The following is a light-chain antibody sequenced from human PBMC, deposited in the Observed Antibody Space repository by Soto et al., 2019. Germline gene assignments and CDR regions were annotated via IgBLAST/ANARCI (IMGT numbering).Light chain of an antibody. CDR2: DVS. Sequence: QPALTQPASVSGSPGQSITISCTGTSSDVGGYNYVSWYQQHPGKAPKLMIYDVSNRPSGVSDRFSGSKSGNTASLTISGLQAEDEADYYCGSYTSSSTHVVFGGGTKLTVL. V-gene: IGLV2-14*01. CDR3: GSYTSSSTHVV. J-gene: IGLJ2*01. CDR1: SSDVGGYNY.